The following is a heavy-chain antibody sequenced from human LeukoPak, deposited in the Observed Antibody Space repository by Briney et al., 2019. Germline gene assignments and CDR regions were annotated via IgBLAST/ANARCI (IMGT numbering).Heavy chain of an antibody. Sequence: LGASVKVSCKASGYTFTSYGISWVRQAPGQGLEWMGWINPNSGGTNYAQKFQGRVSMTRDTSISTAYMELSRLRSDDTAVYYCARDRTVIAAAGNKASGYWGQGTLVTVSS. J-gene: IGHJ4*02. D-gene: IGHD6-13*01. CDR2: INPNSGGT. CDR1: GYTFTSYG. V-gene: IGHV1-2*03. CDR3: ARDRTVIAAAGNKASGY.